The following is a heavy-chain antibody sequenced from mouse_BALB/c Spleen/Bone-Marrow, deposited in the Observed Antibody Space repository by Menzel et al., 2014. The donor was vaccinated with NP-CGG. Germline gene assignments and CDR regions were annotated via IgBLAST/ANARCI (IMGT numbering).Heavy chain of an antibody. CDR1: GFNIKDTY. CDR2: IDPANGNT. J-gene: IGHJ1*01. V-gene: IGHV14-3*02. Sequence: EVQQVESGAELVKPGASVKLSCTASGFNIKDTYMHWVKQRPEQGLEWIGRIDPANGNTKYDPKFQGKATITADTSSNTAYLQLSSLTSEDTAVYYCATMITDWYFDVWGAGTTVTVSS. D-gene: IGHD2-4*01. CDR3: ATMITDWYFDV.